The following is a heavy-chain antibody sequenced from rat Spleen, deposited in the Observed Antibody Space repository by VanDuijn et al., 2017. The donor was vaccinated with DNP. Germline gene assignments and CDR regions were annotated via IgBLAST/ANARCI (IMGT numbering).Heavy chain of an antibody. CDR1: GFPFSDYN. D-gene: IGHD1-12*01. J-gene: IGHJ2*01. V-gene: IGHV5S10*01. CDR2: IVHDGSRT. Sequence: EVQLVESGGGLVQPGRSLKLSCAASGFPFSDYNMAWVRQAPKKGLEWVATIVHDGSRTYYQDSVKGRFTISRNNVNSILYLQMDSLRSEDTATYYCTTLNYYASLSGYFDYWGQGVMVTVSS. CDR3: TTLNYYASLSGYFDY.